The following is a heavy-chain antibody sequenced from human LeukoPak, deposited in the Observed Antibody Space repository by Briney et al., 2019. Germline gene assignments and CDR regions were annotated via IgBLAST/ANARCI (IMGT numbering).Heavy chain of an antibody. CDR1: GFTFSSYA. J-gene: IGHJ4*02. Sequence: PGRSLRLSCAASGFTFSSYAMHWVRQAPGKGLEWVAVISYDGSNKYYADSVKGRFTISRDNSKNTLYLQMNSLRAEDTAVYYCARSPKQSPFDYWGQGTLVTVSP. CDR2: ISYDGSNK. V-gene: IGHV3-30-3*01. CDR3: ARSPKQSPFDY.